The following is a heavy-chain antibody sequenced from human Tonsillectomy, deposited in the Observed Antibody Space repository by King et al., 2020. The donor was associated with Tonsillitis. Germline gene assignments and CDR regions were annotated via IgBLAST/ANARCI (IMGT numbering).Heavy chain of an antibody. D-gene: IGHD1-26*01. V-gene: IGHV3-7*01. Sequence: VQLVESGGGLVQPGGSLRLSCVASGFTLSNYWMSWVRQAPGKGLEWVANINPDGSDIYYLDSVRGLFTISRDNAENSLYLQMNSLRVEDTAVYYCARDSAYSGSYHYYFEFWGQGTRVTVSS. J-gene: IGHJ4*02. CDR2: INPDGSDI. CDR1: GFTLSNYW. CDR3: ARDSAYSGSYHYYFEF.